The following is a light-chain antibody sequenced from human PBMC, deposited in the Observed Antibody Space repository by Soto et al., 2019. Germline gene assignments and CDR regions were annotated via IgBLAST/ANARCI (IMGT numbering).Light chain of an antibody. CDR3: QTWDSDIRV. Sequence: QPVLTQSPSASASLGASVKLTCILSSGHSSYAIAWHQQQPEKGPRYLMKVNSDGSHNKGDGIPDRFSGSSSVAERYLTISSLQSEDEADYYCQTWDSDIRVFGGGTKVTVL. V-gene: IGLV4-69*02. CDR1: SGHSSYA. J-gene: IGLJ3*02. CDR2: VNSDGSH.